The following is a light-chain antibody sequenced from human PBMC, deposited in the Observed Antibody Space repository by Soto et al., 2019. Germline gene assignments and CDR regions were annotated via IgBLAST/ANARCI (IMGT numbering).Light chain of an antibody. CDR1: SSDVGGYNY. Sequence: QSALTQPASVSGSPGQSITISCTGTSSDVGGYNYVSWYQHHPGKAPKPMIYDVNNRPSGVSNRFSGSKSGNTASLTISGLQAEDEADYHCSSYTSISTHVVFGGGTKLTVL. J-gene: IGLJ2*01. CDR3: SSYTSISTHVV. V-gene: IGLV2-14*03. CDR2: DVN.